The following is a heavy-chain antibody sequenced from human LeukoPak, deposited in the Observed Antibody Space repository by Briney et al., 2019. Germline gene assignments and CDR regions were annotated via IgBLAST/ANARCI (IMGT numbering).Heavy chain of an antibody. CDR3: ARGYYYDRSGYFPPYYFDY. V-gene: IGHV3-7*01. Sequence: PGGSLRLSCAASGFTFSSYWMSWVRQAPGKGLEWVANIKQDGTEMYYVDSVKGRFTISRDYAKNSLYLQMNSLRAEDTAVYYCARGYYYDRSGYFPPYYFDYWGQGTLVTVAS. CDR2: IKQDGTEM. J-gene: IGHJ4*02. CDR1: GFTFSSYW. D-gene: IGHD3-22*01.